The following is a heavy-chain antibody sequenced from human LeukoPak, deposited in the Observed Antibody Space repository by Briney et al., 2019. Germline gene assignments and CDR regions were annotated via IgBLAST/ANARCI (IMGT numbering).Heavy chain of an antibody. CDR3: ARVSSRNLYYFDY. V-gene: IGHV3-53*04. CDR1: GFTVSSNY. D-gene: IGHD1-14*01. J-gene: IGHJ4*02. CDR2: IYSGGST. Sequence: GGSLRLSCAASGFTVSSNYMSWVRQAPGKGLEWVSVIYSGGSTYYADSVKGRFTISRHNSKDTLYLQMNSLRAEDTAVYYCARVSSRNLYYFDYWGQGTLVTVSS.